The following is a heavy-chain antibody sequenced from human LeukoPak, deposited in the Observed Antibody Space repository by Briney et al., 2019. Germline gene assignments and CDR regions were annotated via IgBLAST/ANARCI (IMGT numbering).Heavy chain of an antibody. D-gene: IGHD6-19*01. CDR2: IYYSGST. J-gene: IGHJ4*02. CDR3: ARGYSSGGLDY. CDR1: GGSISSYY. Sequence: SETLSLTCTVSGGSISSYYWSWIRQPPGKGLEWIGYIYYSGSTNYNPSLKSRVTISVDTSKSQFSLKLSSVTAADTAVYYCARGYSSGGLDYWGQGTLVTVSS. V-gene: IGHV4-59*01.